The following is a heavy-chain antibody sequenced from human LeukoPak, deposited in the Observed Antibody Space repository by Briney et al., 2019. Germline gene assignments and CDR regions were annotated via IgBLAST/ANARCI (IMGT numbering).Heavy chain of an antibody. CDR1: GGSISSSSYY. CDR2: IYYSGST. D-gene: IGHD6-19*01. CDR3: ARGAIFGKIAVAVHAFDI. J-gene: IGHJ3*02. V-gene: IGHV4-39*07. Sequence: SETLSLTCTVSGGSISSSSYYWGWIRQPPGKGLEWIGSIYYSGSTYYNPSLKSRVTISVDTSKNQFSLKLSSVTAADTAVYYCARGAIFGKIAVAVHAFDIWGQGTMVTVSS.